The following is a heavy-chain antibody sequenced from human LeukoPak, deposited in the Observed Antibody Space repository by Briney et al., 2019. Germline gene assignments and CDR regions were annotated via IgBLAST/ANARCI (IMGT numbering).Heavy chain of an antibody. CDR1: GFDFSTYV. CDR2: ISTMSNYI. J-gene: IGHJ5*02. CDR3: SRDRLGGLDL. D-gene: IGHD5-12*01. Sequence: AGGSLRLSCAASGFDFSTYVINWVRQAPGKGLEWVSSISTMSNYIFYGDSVKGRFTISRDNAKNSVYLQMNSLRPEDTAVYYCSRDRLGGLDLWGQGTLVTVSS. V-gene: IGHV3-21*01.